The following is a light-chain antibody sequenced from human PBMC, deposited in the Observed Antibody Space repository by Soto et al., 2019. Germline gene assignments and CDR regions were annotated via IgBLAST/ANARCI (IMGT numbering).Light chain of an antibody. CDR2: GAS. V-gene: IGKV3-15*01. Sequence: EIVMTQSPATLSVSPGERATLSCRASQSVSSNLAWYQQKPGQAPRLLIYGASTRATGIPARFSGSGSGTEFSLTISSLQSEDSAVYYCQQYNNSPFTFGGGTKVEIK. CDR1: QSVSSN. CDR3: QQYNNSPFT. J-gene: IGKJ4*01.